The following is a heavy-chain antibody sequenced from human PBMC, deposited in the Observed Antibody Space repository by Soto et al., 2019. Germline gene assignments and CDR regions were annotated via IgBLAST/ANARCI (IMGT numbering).Heavy chain of an antibody. CDR3: ARVPTIFGVVETEYYFDY. D-gene: IGHD3-3*01. Sequence: SETLSLTCTVSGGSVSSGSYYWSWIRQPPGKGLEWIGYIYYSGSTNYNPSLKSLVTISVDTSKNQFSLKLSSVTAADTAVYYCARVPTIFGVVETEYYFDYWGQGTRVTVSA. J-gene: IGHJ4*02. CDR1: GGSVSSGSYY. CDR2: IYYSGST. V-gene: IGHV4-61*01.